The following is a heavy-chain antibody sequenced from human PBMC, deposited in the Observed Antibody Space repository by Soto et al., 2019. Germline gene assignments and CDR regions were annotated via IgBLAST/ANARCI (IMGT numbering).Heavy chain of an antibody. CDR3: ARCPYASGSYLDP. Sequence: SETLSLTCTVSSGSISRASYYWGWVRQPPGKGLEWIGSIYYNGNTYYNPSLRSRITVSIDTSKNQFSLKLNSVTAADTAVYYCARCPYASGSYLDPWGQGTLVTVSS. CDR2: IYYNGNT. J-gene: IGHJ5*02. D-gene: IGHD3-10*01. V-gene: IGHV4-39*01. CDR1: SGSISRASYY.